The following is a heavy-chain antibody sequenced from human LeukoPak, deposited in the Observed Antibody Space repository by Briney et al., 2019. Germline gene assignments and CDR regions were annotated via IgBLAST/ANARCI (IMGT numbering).Heavy chain of an antibody. Sequence: GGSLRLSCAASGFTFSSYGMHWVRQAPGKGLEWVAFIRYDGSNKYYADSVKGRFTISRDNSKSTLYLQMNSLRAEDTAVYYCAKDPHYYGSGSLINYYYYYGMDVWGQGTTVTVSS. D-gene: IGHD3-10*01. J-gene: IGHJ6*02. V-gene: IGHV3-30*02. CDR3: AKDPHYYGSGSLINYYYYYGMDV. CDR1: GFTFSSYG. CDR2: IRYDGSNK.